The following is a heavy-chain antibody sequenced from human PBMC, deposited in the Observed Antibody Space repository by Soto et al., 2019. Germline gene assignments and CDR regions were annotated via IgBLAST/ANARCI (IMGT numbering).Heavy chain of an antibody. CDR3: ASVFGSYPHGPY. D-gene: IGHD3-16*01. CDR1: GYTFIDYC. V-gene: IGHV1-2*02. J-gene: IGHJ4*02. Sequence: ASVKVSCKASGYTFIDYCMHWVRQAPGQGLEWMGWINPNSGGTNYAQKFQGRVTMTRDTSISTAYMELSRLRSDDTAVYYCASVFGSYPHGPYWGQGTLVTVSS. CDR2: INPNSGGT.